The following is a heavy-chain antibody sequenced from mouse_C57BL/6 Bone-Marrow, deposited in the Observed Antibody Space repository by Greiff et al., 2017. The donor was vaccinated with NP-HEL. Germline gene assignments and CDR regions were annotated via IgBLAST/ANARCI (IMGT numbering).Heavy chain of an antibody. D-gene: IGHD2-1*01. Sequence: QVQLKQSGAELVKPGASVKLSCKASGYTFTSYWMHWVKQRPGQGLEWIGMIHPNSGSTNYNEKFKSKATLTVDKSSSTAYMQLSSLTSEDSAVYYCAREGGYGNYSYWYFDVWGTGTTVTVSS. J-gene: IGHJ1*03. CDR3: AREGGYGNYSYWYFDV. CDR1: GYTFTSYW. V-gene: IGHV1-64*01. CDR2: IHPNSGST.